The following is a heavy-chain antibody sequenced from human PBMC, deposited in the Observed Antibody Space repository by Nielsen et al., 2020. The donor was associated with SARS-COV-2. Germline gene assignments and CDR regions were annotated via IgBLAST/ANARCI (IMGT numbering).Heavy chain of an antibody. CDR1: GFTFSGPA. CDR3: ARQDSGGWFKYYYYMDV. CDR2: IRSRLNSYAT. D-gene: IGHD6-19*01. V-gene: IGHV3-73*01. Sequence: GESLKISCAASGFTFSGPAMHWVRQASGKGLEWVGRIRSRLNSYATAYAASVKGRFTISRDDSSNTAYLQMNSLKTEDTAVYYCARQDSGGWFKYYYYMDVWGKGTTVTVSS. J-gene: IGHJ6*03.